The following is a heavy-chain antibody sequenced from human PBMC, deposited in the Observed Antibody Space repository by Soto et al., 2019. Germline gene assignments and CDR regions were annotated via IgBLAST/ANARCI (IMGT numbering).Heavy chain of an antibody. CDR1: GGSISSYY. CDR2: IYYSGST. CDR3: ARRRWIAGMDV. D-gene: IGHD5-12*01. V-gene: IGHV4-59*08. J-gene: IGHJ6*04. Sequence: SETLSLTCTVSGGSISSYYWSWIRQPPGKGLEWIGYIYYSGSTNYNPPLKSRVTISVDTSKNQFSLKLSSVTAADTAVYYCARRRWIAGMDVWGKGTTVTVSS.